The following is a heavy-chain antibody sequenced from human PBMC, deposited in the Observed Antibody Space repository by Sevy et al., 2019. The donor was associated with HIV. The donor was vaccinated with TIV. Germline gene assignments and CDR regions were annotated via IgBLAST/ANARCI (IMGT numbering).Heavy chain of an antibody. CDR3: AGARYDSSGSFDAFDI. D-gene: IGHD3-22*01. CDR2: IFRNFRGVDVT. CDR1: GFTFSTYA. V-gene: IGHV3-23*01. Sequence: GGSLRLSCTTSGFTFSTYAMTWVRQAPGKGLEWVSTIFRNFRGVDVTYYADSVKARFTISRDSSRNTLYLQMNSLRAEDTAIYYCAGARYDSSGSFDAFDIWGQVTMVTVSS. J-gene: IGHJ3*02.